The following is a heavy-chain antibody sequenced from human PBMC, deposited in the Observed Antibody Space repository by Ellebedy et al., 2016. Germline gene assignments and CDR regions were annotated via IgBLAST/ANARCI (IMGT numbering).Heavy chain of an antibody. CDR1: GFTFSNYA. Sequence: GESLKISXAASGFTFSNYAMTWVRQPPGKGLEWVSGITGSGSSTSYADSVKGRFTTSRDNSKNTLYLQMSSLRAEDTAPYYCAKPPAGILTGYYPEAAFDIWGQGTMVTVSS. V-gene: IGHV3-23*01. D-gene: IGHD3-9*01. J-gene: IGHJ3*02. CDR3: AKPPAGILTGYYPEAAFDI. CDR2: ITGSGSST.